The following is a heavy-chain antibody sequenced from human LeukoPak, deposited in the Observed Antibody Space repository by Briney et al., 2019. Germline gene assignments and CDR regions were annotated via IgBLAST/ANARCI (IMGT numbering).Heavy chain of an antibody. V-gene: IGHV4-39*01. Sequence: SDTLPLTCTVPGDSISSSSYYWRWIRPPPGKGQQCSGSIYSSGSTYYNPSLKIRVTISVDTSKNQFSLRLSSVTAADTAIYYCARDSYGGYRDFDFWGPGTLVTVSS. D-gene: IGHD5-18*01. CDR3: ARDSYGGYRDFDF. CDR1: GDSISSSSYY. CDR2: IYSSGST. J-gene: IGHJ4*02.